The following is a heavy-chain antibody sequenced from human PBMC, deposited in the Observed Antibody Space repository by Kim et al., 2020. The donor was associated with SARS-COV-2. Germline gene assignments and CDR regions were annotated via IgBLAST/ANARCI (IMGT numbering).Heavy chain of an antibody. CDR3: ARGRTYYDYLWGSHRCYYLAY. CDR1: GVSFSGYY. Sequence: SETLSLTCAVYGVSFSGYYWIWIRQPPGKGLEWIGEINHSGSTNYNPSLKRRVTISVDTSKDQFSLKLSSVTAADTAVYYCARGRTYYDYLWGSHRCYYLAYGGQGTMDTVSS. J-gene: IGHJ4*02. D-gene: IGHD3-16*02. V-gene: IGHV4-34*01. CDR2: INHSGST.